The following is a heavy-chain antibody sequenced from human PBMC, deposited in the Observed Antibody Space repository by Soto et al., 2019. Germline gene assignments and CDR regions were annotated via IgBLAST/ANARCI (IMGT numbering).Heavy chain of an antibody. CDR1: GFTFSSYS. D-gene: IGHD6-13*01. CDR2: ISSSSSYI. Sequence: EVQLVESGGGLVKPGGSLRLSCAASGFTFSSYSMNWVRQAPGKGLEWVSSISSSSSYIYYADSVKGRFTISRDNAKKXXYLQMNSLRAEDTAVYYCARVRSMYSSSWYGDLGYWGQGTLVTVSS. V-gene: IGHV3-21*01. J-gene: IGHJ4*02. CDR3: ARVRSMYSSSWYGDLGY.